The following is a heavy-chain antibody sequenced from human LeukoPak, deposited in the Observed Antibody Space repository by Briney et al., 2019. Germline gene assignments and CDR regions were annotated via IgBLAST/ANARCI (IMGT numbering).Heavy chain of an antibody. Sequence: SETLSLTCAVYGGSFSGYYWSWIRQPPGKGLEWIGEINHSGSTNYNPSLKSRVTISVDTSKNQFSLKLSSVTAADTAVYYCARRGWSGYYVYWGQGTLVTVSS. CDR1: GGSFSGYY. CDR3: ARRGWSGYYVY. D-gene: IGHD3-3*01. V-gene: IGHV4-34*01. J-gene: IGHJ4*02. CDR2: INHSGST.